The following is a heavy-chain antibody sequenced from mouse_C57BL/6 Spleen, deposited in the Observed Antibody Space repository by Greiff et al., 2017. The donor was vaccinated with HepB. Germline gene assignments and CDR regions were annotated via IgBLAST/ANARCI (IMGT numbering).Heavy chain of an antibody. CDR1: GFTFSDYY. V-gene: IGHV5-16*01. CDR3: ARLGYYFDY. D-gene: IGHD3-1*01. Sequence: DVKLVESEGGLVQPGSSLKLSCTASGFTFSDYYMAWVRQVPEKGLEWVANINYDGSSTYYLDSLKSRFIISRDNAKNILYLQMSSLKSEDTATYYCARLGYYFDYWGQGTTLTVSS. J-gene: IGHJ2*01. CDR2: INYDGSST.